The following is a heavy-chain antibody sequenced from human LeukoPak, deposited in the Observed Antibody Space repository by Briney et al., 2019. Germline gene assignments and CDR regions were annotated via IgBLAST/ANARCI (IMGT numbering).Heavy chain of an antibody. Sequence: ASVKVSCKASGYTFTSYDINWVRQATGQGLEWMGRISGYNGNTNYPQKIQGRVTMTTDTSTSTAYMELRSLRSDDTAMYYCARDGADCSGGSCYSAEYFQHWGQGTLVTVSS. CDR2: ISGYNGNT. D-gene: IGHD2-15*01. V-gene: IGHV1-18*01. CDR3: ARDGADCSGGSCYSAEYFQH. CDR1: GYTFTSYD. J-gene: IGHJ1*01.